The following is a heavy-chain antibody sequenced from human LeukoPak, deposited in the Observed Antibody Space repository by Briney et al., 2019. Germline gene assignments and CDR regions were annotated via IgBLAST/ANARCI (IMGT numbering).Heavy chain of an antibody. D-gene: IGHD6-13*01. V-gene: IGHV1-18*01. Sequence: ASVKVSCKASGYTFTSYGISWVRQAPGQGLEWMGWISAYNGNTNYAQKLQGRVTMTTDTSTSTAYMELRSLRSDDTAVYYCARTLGMGYGSSRAPRFDPWGQGTLVTVSS. CDR1: GYTFTSYG. CDR2: ISAYNGNT. J-gene: IGHJ5*02. CDR3: ARTLGMGYGSSRAPRFDP.